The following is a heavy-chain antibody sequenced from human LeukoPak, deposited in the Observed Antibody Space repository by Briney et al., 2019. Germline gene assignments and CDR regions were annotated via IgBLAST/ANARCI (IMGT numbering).Heavy chain of an antibody. Sequence: HSGGSLRLSCAASGFTFSSYAMHWVRQAPGKGLEWVAVISYDGSDKYNADSVKGRFTISRDNSKNTLYLQMNSLRAEDTAVYYCARAKYYSDSSDYYYDNCFDPWGQGTLVTVSS. CDR2: ISYDGSDK. CDR1: GFTFSSYA. CDR3: ARAKYYSDSSDYYYDNCFDP. D-gene: IGHD3-22*01. J-gene: IGHJ5*02. V-gene: IGHV3-30-3*01.